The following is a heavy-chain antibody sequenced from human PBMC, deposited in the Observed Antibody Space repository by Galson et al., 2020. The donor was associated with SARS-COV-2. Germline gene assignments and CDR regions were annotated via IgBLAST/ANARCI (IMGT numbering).Heavy chain of an antibody. D-gene: IGHD2-15*01. CDR1: GYSFTSYG. Sequence: ASVKVSCKASGYSFTSYGISWVRQAPGQGLEWVGWISAYNGNTYSAQKVQGRVTMTTDTSTSTAYMELRSLRSDDTAMYYCARDRPDCSGGSCSSYIYYFDYWGQGTPVTVSS. J-gene: IGHJ4*02. CDR2: ISAYNGNT. V-gene: IGHV1-18*01. CDR3: ARDRPDCSGGSCSSYIYYFDY.